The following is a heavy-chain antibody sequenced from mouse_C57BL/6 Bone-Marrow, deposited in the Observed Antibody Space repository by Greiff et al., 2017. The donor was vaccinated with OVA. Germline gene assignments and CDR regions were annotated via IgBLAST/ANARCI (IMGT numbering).Heavy chain of an antibody. D-gene: IGHD2-3*01. CDR3: ARRGWLLRYFDY. CDR1: GYTFTSSW. V-gene: IGHV1-55*01. Sequence: QVHVKQPGAELVKPGASVKMSCKASGYTFTSSWITWVKQRPGQGLEWIGDIYPGSGSPTYNEKFKSKATLTVDTSSSTAYMQLSSLTSEDSAVYYCARRGWLLRYFDYWGQGTTLTVSS. CDR2: IYPGSGSP. J-gene: IGHJ2*01.